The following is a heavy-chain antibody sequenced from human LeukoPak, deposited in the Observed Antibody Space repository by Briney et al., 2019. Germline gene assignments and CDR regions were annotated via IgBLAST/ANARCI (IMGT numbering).Heavy chain of an antibody. Sequence: SETLSLTCAVYGGSFSGYYWSWIRQSPGKGLEWIGEINHSGSTNYNPSLKSRVTISVDTSKNQFSLKLSSVTAADTAVYYCARGQIRDTAMARFDYWGQGTLVTVSS. J-gene: IGHJ4*02. D-gene: IGHD5-18*01. V-gene: IGHV4-34*01. CDR3: ARGQIRDTAMARFDY. CDR1: GGSFSGYY. CDR2: INHSGST.